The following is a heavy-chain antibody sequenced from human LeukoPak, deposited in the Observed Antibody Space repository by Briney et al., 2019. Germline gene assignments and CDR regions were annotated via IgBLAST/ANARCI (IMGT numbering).Heavy chain of an antibody. CDR1: GYTFTSYG. CDR3: ARSSIRYGDYVYYFDY. Sequence: GASVKVSCKASGYTFTSYGISWVRQAPGQGLEWMGWISAYNGNTNYAQKLQGRVTMTTDTSTSTAYMELRSLRSDDTAVYYCARSSIRYGDYVYYFDYWGQGTLVTVSS. J-gene: IGHJ4*02. D-gene: IGHD4-17*01. CDR2: ISAYNGNT. V-gene: IGHV1-18*01.